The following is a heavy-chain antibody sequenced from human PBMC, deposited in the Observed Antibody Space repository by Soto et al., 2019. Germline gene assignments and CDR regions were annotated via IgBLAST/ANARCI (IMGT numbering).Heavy chain of an antibody. J-gene: IGHJ4*02. V-gene: IGHV1-8*01. CDR2: LTPNNGDT. CDR3: ARENGDFDY. D-gene: IGHD4-17*01. Sequence: QVQLVQSGAEVKKPGASVKVSCKAAGYTFTNYDINWVRQASGQGLEWMGWLTPNNGDTGIAQKVQGRLTMTRNTSISTAYMELSSLRSEDTAVYYCARENGDFDYWGQGSQVTVSS. CDR1: GYTFTNYD.